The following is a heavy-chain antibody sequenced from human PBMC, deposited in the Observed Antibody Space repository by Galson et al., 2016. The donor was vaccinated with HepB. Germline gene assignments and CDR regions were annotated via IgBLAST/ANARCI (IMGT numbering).Heavy chain of an antibody. J-gene: IGHJ4*02. CDR3: AKGDKVTGWDN. CDR2: VSGTSSDT. D-gene: IGHD6-19*01. Sequence: SLRLSCAASRFSVGDYYMNWIRQAPGKGLEWVSYVSGTSSDTSYADSVKGRFTISRDNTRNSVYLQMDSLRDEDTAVYYCAKGDKVTGWDNWGQGTLVAVSS. CDR1: RFSVGDYY. V-gene: IGHV3-11*06.